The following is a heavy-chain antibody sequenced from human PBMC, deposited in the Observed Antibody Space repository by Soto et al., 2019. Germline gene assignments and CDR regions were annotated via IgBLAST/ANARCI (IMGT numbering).Heavy chain of an antibody. D-gene: IGHD6-13*01. CDR1: GDSFTSYW. CDR3: ARRGMYSSSWPP. J-gene: IGHJ5*02. V-gene: IGHV5-51*01. CDR2: IYPGDSDT. Sequence: GSLKISCKGSGDSFTSYWICLVLDSPGKGLEWMGIIYPGDSDTRYSPSFQGQVTISADKSISTAYLQWSSLKASDTAMYYCARRGMYSSSWPPWGQGTLVTVSS.